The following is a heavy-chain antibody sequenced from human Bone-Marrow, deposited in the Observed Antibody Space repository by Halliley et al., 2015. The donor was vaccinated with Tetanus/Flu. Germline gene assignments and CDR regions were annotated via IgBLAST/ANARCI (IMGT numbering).Heavy chain of an antibody. D-gene: IGHD2-15*01. Sequence: VGIGFPADSDSKYGPSVQGRVTISADKSISTAYLQWNSLRASDTAIYYCATFEFSSSDFAFWGRGTPVTVSS. J-gene: IGHJ1*01. V-gene: IGHV5-51*01. CDR3: ATFEFSSSDFAF. CDR2: GFPADSDS.